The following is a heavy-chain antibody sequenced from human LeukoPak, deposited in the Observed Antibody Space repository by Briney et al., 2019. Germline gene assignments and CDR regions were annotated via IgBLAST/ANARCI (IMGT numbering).Heavy chain of an antibody. CDR3: ARAETTVVTNDAFDI. V-gene: IGHV4-39*07. Sequence: PSETLSLTCSVSGDSISTSSYYWGWIRQPPGKGLEWIGTIYYSGSTYYNPSLTSRVTISVDTSKNQFSLKLSSVTATDTAVYYCARAETTVVTNDAFDIWGQGTMVTVSS. J-gene: IGHJ3*02. D-gene: IGHD4-23*01. CDR2: IYYSGST. CDR1: GDSISTSSYY.